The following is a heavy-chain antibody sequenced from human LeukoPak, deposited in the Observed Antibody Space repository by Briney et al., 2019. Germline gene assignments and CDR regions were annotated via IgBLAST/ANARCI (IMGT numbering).Heavy chain of an antibody. D-gene: IGHD3-16*01. CDR1: DDSISDYY. CDR3: TRGAGWLIDY. J-gene: IGHJ4*02. Sequence: SETLSLTCTVSDDSISDYYRGWIRQPPGKGLEWIGYIHNSGTSTYNLSLKSRVTISADTSKNQFSLKLNSMATADTAVYYCTRGAGWLIDYWGQGILVTVSS. CDR2: IHNSGTS. V-gene: IGHV4-59*01.